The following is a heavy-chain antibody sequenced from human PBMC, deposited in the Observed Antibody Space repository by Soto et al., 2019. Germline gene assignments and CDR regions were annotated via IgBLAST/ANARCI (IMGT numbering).Heavy chain of an antibody. J-gene: IGHJ4*02. CDR1: GFTFSGSA. CDR3: TSWGSFNFDY. CDR2: IRSEANSYAT. V-gene: IGHV3-73*02. D-gene: IGHD3-16*01. Sequence: EVQLVESGGGLVQPGGSLKLSCAASGFTFSGSAMHWVRQASGKGLEWVGRIRSEANSYATAYAASVKGRFTISRDDSTNTAYLQMNSLKTEDTDVYYCTSWGSFNFDYWGQGTLVTVSS.